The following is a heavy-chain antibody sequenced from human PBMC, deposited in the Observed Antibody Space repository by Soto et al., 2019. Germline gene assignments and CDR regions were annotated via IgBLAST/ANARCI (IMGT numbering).Heavy chain of an antibody. Sequence: VQLMESGGGLVYPGASLRLSCETSGFSFRDHSMNWVRQAPGKGLDWVSYISSTGDDIHYADSVKGRFTVSRDNAQNALFLQMNSLRDDDSSIYYWARLPKGSVVTGWGQGTLVTVSS. D-gene: IGHD2-21*02. J-gene: IGHJ4*02. CDR2: ISSTGDDI. V-gene: IGHV3-48*02. CDR1: GFSFRDHS. CDR3: ARLPKGSVVTG.